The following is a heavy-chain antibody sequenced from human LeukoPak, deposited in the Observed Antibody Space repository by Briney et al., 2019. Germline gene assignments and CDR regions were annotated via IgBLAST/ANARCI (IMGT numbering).Heavy chain of an antibody. J-gene: IGHJ4*02. CDR2: ISYDGSNK. CDR1: GFTFSSYA. CDR3: AREKTRGYSYGSPFDY. V-gene: IGHV3-30-3*01. Sequence: PGGSLRLSCAASGFTFSSYAMHWVRQAPGKGLEWVAVISYDGSNKYYADSVKGRFTISRDNSKNTLYLQMNSLRAEDTAVYYCAREKTRGYSYGSPFDYWGQGTLVTVSS. D-gene: IGHD5-18*01.